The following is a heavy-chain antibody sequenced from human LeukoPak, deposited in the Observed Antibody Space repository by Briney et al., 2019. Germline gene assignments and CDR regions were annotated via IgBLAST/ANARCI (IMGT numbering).Heavy chain of an antibody. CDR1: GESFNGYY. Sequence: PSETLSLTCAVYGESFNGYYWSRIRQPPGKGLEWIGEINHSGSTNYNPSLKSRVTISVDTSKNQFSLKLSSVTAADTAVYYCARDTSGYSSSWKYWGQGTLVTVSS. J-gene: IGHJ4*02. CDR3: ARDTSGYSSSWKY. D-gene: IGHD6-13*01. V-gene: IGHV4-34*01. CDR2: INHSGST.